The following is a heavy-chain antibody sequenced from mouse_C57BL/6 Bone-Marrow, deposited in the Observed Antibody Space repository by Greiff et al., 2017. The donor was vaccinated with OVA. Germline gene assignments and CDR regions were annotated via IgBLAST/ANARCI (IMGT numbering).Heavy chain of an antibody. Sequence: EVNLVESGGDLVKPGGSLKLSCAASGFTFSSYGMSWVRQTPDKRLEWVATISSGGSYTYYPDSVKGRFTISRDNAKNTLYLQMSSLKSEDTAMYYCARRGSCFDVWGTGTTVTVSS. CDR2: ISSGGSYT. CDR1: GFTFSSYG. D-gene: IGHD1-1*02. V-gene: IGHV5-6*02. J-gene: IGHJ1*03. CDR3: ARRGSCFDV.